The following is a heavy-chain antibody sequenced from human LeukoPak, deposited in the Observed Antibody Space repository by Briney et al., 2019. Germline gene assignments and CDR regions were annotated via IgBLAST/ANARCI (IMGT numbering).Heavy chain of an antibody. D-gene: IGHD3-16*01. V-gene: IGHV3-74*01. CDR2: IKGDGSSA. CDR3: TRDYVWFGLDY. Sequence: GGSLRLSCAASGFTFSSYWMHWVRQAPGKGLVWVSCIKGDGSSANYADSVKGRFTISRDNAKNTLYLQMNSLRAEDTAVYYCTRDYVWFGLDYGGQGTLVTVSS. J-gene: IGHJ4*02. CDR1: GFTFSSYW.